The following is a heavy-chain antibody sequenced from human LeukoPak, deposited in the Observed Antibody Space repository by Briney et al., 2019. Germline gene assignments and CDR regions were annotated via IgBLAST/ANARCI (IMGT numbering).Heavy chain of an antibody. V-gene: IGHV4-4*02. CDR2: IYHSGST. J-gene: IGHJ4*02. D-gene: IGHD3-3*01. CDR3: ARGSRYYDFWSGYYTGDGFDY. Sequence: SGTLSLTCAVSGGSISSSNWWSWVRQPPGKGLEWIGEIYHSGSTNYNPSLKSRVTISVDTSKNQFSLKLSSVTAADTAVYYCARGSRYYDFWSGYYTGDGFDYWGQGTLVTVSS. CDR1: GGSISSSNW.